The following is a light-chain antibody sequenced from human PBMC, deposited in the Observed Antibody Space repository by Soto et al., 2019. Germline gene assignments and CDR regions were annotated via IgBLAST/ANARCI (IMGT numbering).Light chain of an antibody. CDR2: SNN. CDR1: SSNIGSNN. V-gene: IGLV1-44*01. CDR3: AAWDDSLKGV. Sequence: QTVVTQPPSASGTPGQRVTISCSGSSSNIGSNNLNWYQQLPGTAPKLLIYSNNQRPSGVPDRFSGSKSGTSASLAISGLQAEDEADYYCAAWDDSLKGVFGGGTKLTVL. J-gene: IGLJ3*02.